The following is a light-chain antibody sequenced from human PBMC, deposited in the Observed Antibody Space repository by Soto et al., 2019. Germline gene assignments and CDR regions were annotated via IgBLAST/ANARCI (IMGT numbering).Light chain of an antibody. CDR1: SSNIGAGYD. J-gene: IGLJ1*01. CDR3: QSYDSSLSAPYV. CDR2: DNN. Sequence: QSVLTQPPSVSGAPGQRVTISCAGSSSNIGAGYDVHWYQHLPGTAPKLIIYDNNNRPSGVPDRFSGSKSGTSASLAITGLQAEDEADYYCQSYDSSLSAPYVFGTGTKVTVL. V-gene: IGLV1-40*01.